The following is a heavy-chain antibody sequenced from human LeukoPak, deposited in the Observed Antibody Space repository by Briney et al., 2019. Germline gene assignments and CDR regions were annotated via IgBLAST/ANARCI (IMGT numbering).Heavy chain of an antibody. J-gene: IGHJ3*02. D-gene: IGHD3-3*01. V-gene: IGHV4-4*07. CDR2: IYTSGST. CDR3: ARDRGFDTIFGWDDAFDI. Sequence: SETLSLTCTVSGGSISSYYWSWIRQPAGKGLEWIGRIYTSGSTNYNPSLKSRVTMSVDTSKNQFSLKLSSVIAADTAVYYCARDRGFDTIFGWDDAFDIWGQGTMVTVSS. CDR1: GGSISSYY.